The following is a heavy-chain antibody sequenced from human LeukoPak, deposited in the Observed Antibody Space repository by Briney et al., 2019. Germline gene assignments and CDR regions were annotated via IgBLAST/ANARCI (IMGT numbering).Heavy chain of an antibody. CDR3: ASSRPYYDILTGQSDDAFDI. D-gene: IGHD3-9*01. Sequence: SETLSLTCTVSGDSMSSNYWTWIRQPPGKGLEWVGYISYSGTTNYNPSLNSRVTISIDTSKKQFSLKLSSVTAADTAVYYCASSRPYYDILTGQSDDAFDIWGQGTMVTVSS. CDR2: ISYSGTT. V-gene: IGHV4-59*01. CDR1: GDSMSSNY. J-gene: IGHJ3*02.